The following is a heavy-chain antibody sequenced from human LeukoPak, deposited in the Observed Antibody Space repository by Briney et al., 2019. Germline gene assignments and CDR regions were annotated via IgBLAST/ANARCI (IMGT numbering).Heavy chain of an antibody. CDR3: ARPNITSYYDSRGYDAFDV. V-gene: IGHV5-51*01. J-gene: IGHJ3*01. Sequence: GDSLKISCKCFGYKFSAYWIAWVRQMPGQGLEGMGIIFPDDSDTRYNLAFQGQVIISADKSVTTAYLQWSSLKASDTAMYYCARPNITSYYDSRGYDAFDVWGQGTMVTVSS. CDR2: IFPDDSDT. D-gene: IGHD3-22*01. CDR1: GYKFSAYW.